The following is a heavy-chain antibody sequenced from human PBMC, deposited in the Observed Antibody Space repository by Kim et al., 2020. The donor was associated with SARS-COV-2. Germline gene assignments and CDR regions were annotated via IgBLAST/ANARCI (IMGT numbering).Heavy chain of an antibody. V-gene: IGHV3-30-3*01. J-gene: IGHJ4*02. CDR2: ISWNEANT. CDR3: ARDVGGYVYFDY. D-gene: IGHD5-18*01. Sequence: GGSLRLSCAASGFTFSNYAMHWVRQAPGKGLEWVAGISWNEANTYYADSVKGRFTISRDNSKNTLYLQMNSLRAEDMALYYCARDVGGYVYFDYWCQGTL. CDR1: GFTFSNYA.